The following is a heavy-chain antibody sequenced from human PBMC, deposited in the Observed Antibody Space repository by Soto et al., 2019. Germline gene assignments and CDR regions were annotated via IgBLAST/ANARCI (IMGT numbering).Heavy chain of an antibody. CDR1: GFTFSSYE. D-gene: IGHD1-20*01. CDR3: ARYNWNYSGLDV. V-gene: IGHV3-48*03. CDR2: ISSSGSTI. Sequence: EVQLVESGGGLVQPGGSLRLSCAASGFTFSSYEMNWARQAPGKGLEWFSYISSSGSTIYYADSVKGRFTISRDNTKNSLYLQMDSLRDEDTAVYYCARYNWNYSGLDVWGQGTTVTVSS. J-gene: IGHJ6*02.